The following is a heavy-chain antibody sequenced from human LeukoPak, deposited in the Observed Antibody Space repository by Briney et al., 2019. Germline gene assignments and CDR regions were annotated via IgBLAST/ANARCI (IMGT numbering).Heavy chain of an antibody. V-gene: IGHV3-11*04. CDR3: ATYSSLNRREFQY. CDR1: GFTFSDYY. J-gene: IGHJ1*01. D-gene: IGHD3-22*01. CDR2: ISSSGSTI. Sequence: GGSLRLSCAASGFTFSDYYMSWIRQAPGKGLEWVSYISSSGSTIYYADSVKGRFTISRDNAKNSLYLQMNSLRAEETAVYYCATYSSLNRREFQYWGQGTLLTVSS.